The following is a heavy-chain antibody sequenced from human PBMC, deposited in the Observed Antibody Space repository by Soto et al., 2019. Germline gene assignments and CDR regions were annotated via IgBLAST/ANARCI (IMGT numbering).Heavy chain of an antibody. V-gene: IGHV6-1*01. CDR3: ARDLTSVGRGRIAAAGTHPYYYYGMDV. Sequence: PSQTLSLTCAISGDSVSSNSAAWNWIRQSPSRGLEWLGRTYYRSKWYNDYAVSVKSRITINPDTSKNQFSLQLNSVTPEDTAVYYCARDLTSVGRGRIAAAGTHPYYYYGMDVWGQGTTVTVS. CDR2: TYYRSKWYN. D-gene: IGHD6-13*01. CDR1: GDSVSSNSAA. J-gene: IGHJ6*02.